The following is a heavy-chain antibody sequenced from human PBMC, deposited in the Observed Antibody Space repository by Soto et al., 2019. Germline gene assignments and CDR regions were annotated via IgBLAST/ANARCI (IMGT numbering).Heavy chain of an antibody. D-gene: IGHD6-19*01. CDR2: VSHDGSNK. J-gene: IGHJ4*02. Sequence: QVQLVESGGGVVQPGRSLRLSCAASGFSVSSCAMHWVRQAPGKGLEWVAVVSHDGSNKYDADSVKGRVTISRDNSINTGYLAMNSLRAEDTAVYYCARVSIAVAGIAYYFDYWGQGTLVTVSS. V-gene: IGHV3-30-3*01. CDR3: ARVSIAVAGIAYYFDY. CDR1: GFSVSSCA.